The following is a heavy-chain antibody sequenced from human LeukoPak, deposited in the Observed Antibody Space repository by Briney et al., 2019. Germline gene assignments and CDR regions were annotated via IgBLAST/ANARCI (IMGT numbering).Heavy chain of an antibody. V-gene: IGHV1-2*02. J-gene: IGHJ4*02. CDR1: GYTFTDYY. CDR3: AREGRDFGPHKPAGFDC. CDR2: INPNSGAT. Sequence: ASVKVSCKTSGYTFTDYYMHWVRQAPGQGLEWMGWINPNSGATNYVQEFQGRVTMTRDTSVTTAYMELSGLRSDDTAVYYCAREGRDFGPHKPAGFDCWGQGTLVTVSS. D-gene: IGHD1-14*01.